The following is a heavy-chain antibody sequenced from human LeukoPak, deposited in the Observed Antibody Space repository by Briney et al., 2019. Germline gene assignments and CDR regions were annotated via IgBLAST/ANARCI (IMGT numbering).Heavy chain of an antibody. D-gene: IGHD1-7*01. CDR2: MNPNSGNT. V-gene: IGHV1-8*03. J-gene: IGHJ4*02. CDR1: GYTFTSYD. Sequence: ASVKVSCKPSGYTFTSYDINWVRQATGQGLEWMGWMNPNSGNTGYAQKFQGRVTITRNTSISTAYMELSGLRSEDTAVYYCARVDNWNYEDYWGQGTLVTVSS. CDR3: ARVDNWNYEDY.